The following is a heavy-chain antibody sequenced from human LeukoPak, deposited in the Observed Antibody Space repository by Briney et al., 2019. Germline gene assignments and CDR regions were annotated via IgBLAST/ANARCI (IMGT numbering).Heavy chain of an antibody. J-gene: IGHJ3*02. V-gene: IGHV3-7*01. Sequence: GGSLRLSCAASGFPFSTYWMTWVRQAPGKGREWVANIKEDGSEKNYVDSVKGRFAISRDNAKNSLFLQMNTLGAEDTALYYCAPEVWELQGASDIWGQGTMVTVSS. CDR2: IKEDGSEK. CDR1: GFPFSTYW. CDR3: APEVWELQGASDI. D-gene: IGHD1-26*01.